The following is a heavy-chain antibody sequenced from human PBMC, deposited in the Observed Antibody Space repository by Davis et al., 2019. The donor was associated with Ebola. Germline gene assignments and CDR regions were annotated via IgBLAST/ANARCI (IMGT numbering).Heavy chain of an antibody. V-gene: IGHV3-53*01. D-gene: IGHD4/OR15-4a*01. CDR1: GFTVSTKY. CDR3: AIPHTMVGGFDI. J-gene: IGHJ3*02. Sequence: GGSLRLSCAASGFTVSTKYMIWVRQAPGKGLEYVSIIYMGGTTFYADSVKGRFTIYRESSTNTLYLQMNSLRSEDTAIYYCAIPHTMVGGFDIWGQGTTVTVSS. CDR2: IYMGGTT.